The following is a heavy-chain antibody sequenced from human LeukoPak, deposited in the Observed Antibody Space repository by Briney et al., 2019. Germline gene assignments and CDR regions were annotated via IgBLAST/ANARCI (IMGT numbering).Heavy chain of an antibody. J-gene: IGHJ5*02. D-gene: IGHD3-16*01. CDR2: MHYDGRNI. Sequence: SGGSLRLSCAVSGFTVSSNYMSWVRQAPGKGLEWVAFMHYDGRNILYADSVKGRFSISTDNSKNMVYPQMSSLRAEDTAVYYCAKVTMGDVWFDPWGQRTLVTVSS. CDR3: AKVTMGDVWFDP. CDR1: GFTVSSNY. V-gene: IGHV3-30*02.